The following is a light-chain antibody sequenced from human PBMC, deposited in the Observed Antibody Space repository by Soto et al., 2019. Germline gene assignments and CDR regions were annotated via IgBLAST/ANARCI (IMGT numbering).Light chain of an antibody. CDR3: QQYGSSPWT. CDR2: GAS. Sequence: IVSTRSQGTLSLSPGARPTISYKDSQSVSSSYLAWYQQKPGQAPRLLIYGASSRDTGIPARFSGSGSGTDFTLTISRLEPEDFAVYYCQQYGSSPWTFGQGTKVDIK. J-gene: IGKJ1*01. V-gene: IGKV3-20*01. CDR1: QSVSSSY.